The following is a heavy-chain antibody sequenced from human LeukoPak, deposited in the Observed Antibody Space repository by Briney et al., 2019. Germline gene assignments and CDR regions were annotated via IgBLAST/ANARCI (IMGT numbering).Heavy chain of an antibody. Sequence: SGPTLIKPTQTLTLPCTFSGFSLSTSGVGVGWIRQPPAKALEWLALIYWNNDKRYSPSLRSRLTVTKDTSKNQMVLTMTNVGPVDTATYYCAHRRGYYFDYWAQETLVTVSS. V-gene: IGHV2-5*01. J-gene: IGHJ4*02. CDR1: GFSLSTSGVG. CDR3: AHRRGYYFDY. D-gene: IGHD3-16*01. CDR2: IYWNNDK.